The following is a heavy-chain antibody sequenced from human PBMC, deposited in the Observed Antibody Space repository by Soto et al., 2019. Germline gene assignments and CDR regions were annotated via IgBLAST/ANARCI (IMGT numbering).Heavy chain of an antibody. CDR1: GFTFGNYG. V-gene: IGHV3-30*18. D-gene: IGHD3-16*01. CDR3: AKWGEVSHNPGGNYYYGMDV. Sequence: QVQLVESGGGVVQPGTSLRLSCAACGFTFGNYGMHWVRQPPGKGLEWMSSILYDGSDKYYADSVKGRFTISRDDSKNTVYLQMDSLRPDDTAVYYCAKWGEVSHNPGGNYYYGMDVWGQGTTVTLSS. J-gene: IGHJ6*02. CDR2: ILYDGSDK.